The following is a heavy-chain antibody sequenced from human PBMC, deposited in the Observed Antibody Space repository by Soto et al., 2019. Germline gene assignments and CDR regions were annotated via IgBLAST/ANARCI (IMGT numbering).Heavy chain of an antibody. CDR2: IYYSGST. J-gene: IGHJ4*02. V-gene: IGHV4-39*01. CDR1: GGSISSSSYY. Sequence: SETLSLTCTVSGGSISSSSYYWGWIRQPPGKGLEWIGSIYYSGSTYYNPSLKSRVTISVDTSKNQFSLKLSSVTAADTAVYYCARRPRVSPTRFDYWGQGTLVTVSS. CDR3: ARRPRVSPTRFDY.